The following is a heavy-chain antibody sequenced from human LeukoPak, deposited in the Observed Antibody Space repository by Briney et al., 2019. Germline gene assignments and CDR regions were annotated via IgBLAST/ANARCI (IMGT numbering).Heavy chain of an antibody. V-gene: IGHV3-43D*03. D-gene: IGHD3-22*01. CDR2: ISWDGDST. CDR1: GFTFDDYA. J-gene: IGHJ4*02. Sequence: GGSLRLSCAAPGFTFDDYAMHWVRHAPGKGLECVSLISWDGDSTYYSDSVKGRFTISRDNNKNSLYLQMNSLRTEDTALYYCATAPYDSIGIFDYWGQGTLVTVSS. CDR3: ATAPYDSIGIFDY.